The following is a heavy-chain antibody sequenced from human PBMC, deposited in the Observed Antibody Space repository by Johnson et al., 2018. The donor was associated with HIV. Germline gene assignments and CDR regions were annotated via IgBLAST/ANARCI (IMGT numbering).Heavy chain of an antibody. V-gene: IGHV3-66*01. D-gene: IGHD6-6*01. CDR2: IYSGGST. CDR3: ASYSSSDAFDI. CDR1: GFIFSSNY. J-gene: IGHJ3*02. Sequence: VQLVESGGGLIEPGGSLRLSCAASGFIFSSNYMSWVRQAPGKGLEWVSVIYSGGSTYYADSVQGRFTISRDNAKNSLYLQMNSLRAEDTAVYYCASYSSSDAFDIWGQGTMVTVSS.